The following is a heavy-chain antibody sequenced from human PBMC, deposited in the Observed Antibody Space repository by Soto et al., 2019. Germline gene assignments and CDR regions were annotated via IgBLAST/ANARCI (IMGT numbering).Heavy chain of an antibody. CDR2: IYYSGST. CDR3: ARSSSASHRYFDY. Sequence: SETLSHTCTVAGVSISDYYWSWIRQPPGKGLEWIGYIYYSGSTNYNPSLKSRVTISVDTSKNQFSLKLSSVTAADTAVYYCARSSSASHRYFDYWGQGTLVTVSS. J-gene: IGHJ4*02. V-gene: IGHV4-59*08. D-gene: IGHD6-6*01. CDR1: GVSISDYY.